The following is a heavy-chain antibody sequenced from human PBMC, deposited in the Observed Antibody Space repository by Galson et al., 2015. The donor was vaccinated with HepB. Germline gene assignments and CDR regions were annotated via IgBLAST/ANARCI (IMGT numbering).Heavy chain of an antibody. D-gene: IGHD1-20*01. J-gene: IGHJ6*02. V-gene: IGHV6-1*01. Sequence: CAISGDSVSSNSAAWNWIRQSPSRGLEWLGRTYYRSKWYNDYAVSVKSRITINPDTSKNQFSLQLNSVTPEDTAVYYCARDPSGYNWNQQGHPDYYYYGMDVWGQGTTVTVSS. CDR2: TYYRSKWYN. CDR3: ARDPSGYNWNQQGHPDYYYYGMDV. CDR1: GDSVSSNSAA.